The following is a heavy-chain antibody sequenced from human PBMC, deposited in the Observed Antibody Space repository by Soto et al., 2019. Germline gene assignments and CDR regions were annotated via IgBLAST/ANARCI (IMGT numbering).Heavy chain of an antibody. CDR1: GGTFSSYA. CDR2: IIPIFGTA. J-gene: IGHJ4*02. D-gene: IGHD4-17*01. Sequence: QVQLVQSVAEVKKPGSSVKVSCKASGGTFSSYAISWVRQAPGQGLEWMGGIIPIFGTANYAQKFQGRVTITADESTSTAYMELSSLRSEDTAVYYSARSYDYGDYFDYWGQGTLVTVSS. V-gene: IGHV1-69*12. CDR3: ARSYDYGDYFDY.